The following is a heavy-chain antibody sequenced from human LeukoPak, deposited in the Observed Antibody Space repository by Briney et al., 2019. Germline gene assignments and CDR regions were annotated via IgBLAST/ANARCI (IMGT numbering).Heavy chain of an antibody. CDR3: AKAHDRYFDWLNYFDY. CDR2: IVVGSGNT. Sequence: SVKVSCKASGFTFTSSAMQWVRQARGQRLEWIGWIVVGSGNTNYAQKFQERVTITRDMSTSTAYMELSSLRSEDTAVYYCAKAHDRYFDWLNYFDYWGQGTLVTVSS. D-gene: IGHD3-9*01. CDR1: GFTFTSSA. V-gene: IGHV1-58*02. J-gene: IGHJ4*02.